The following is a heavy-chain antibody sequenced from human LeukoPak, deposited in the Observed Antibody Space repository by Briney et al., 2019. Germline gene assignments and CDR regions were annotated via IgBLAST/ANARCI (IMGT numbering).Heavy chain of an antibody. D-gene: IGHD3-10*02. CDR1: GFTLSSYA. Sequence: PGGSLRLSCAASGFTLSSYAMSWVRQAPGKGLQWVSSISDSSNYIYYADSVKGRFTISRDNAKNSLYLQMNSLRAEDTAVYYCAELGITMIGGVWGKGTTVTISS. J-gene: IGHJ6*04. CDR3: AELGITMIGGV. V-gene: IGHV3-21*01. CDR2: ISDSSNYI.